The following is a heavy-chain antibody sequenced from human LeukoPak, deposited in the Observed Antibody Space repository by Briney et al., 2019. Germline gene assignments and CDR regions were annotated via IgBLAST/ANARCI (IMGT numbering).Heavy chain of an antibody. CDR1: GYTFTSYD. Sequence: ASVKVSCKASGYTFTSYDINWVRQATGQGLEWMGWMNPNSGNTGYAQKFQGRVTMTRNTSISTAYMELSSLRSEGTAVYYCARLYYYDSSGYPDAFDIWGQGTMVTVSS. CDR3: ARLYYYDSSGYPDAFDI. CDR2: MNPNSGNT. D-gene: IGHD3-22*01. V-gene: IGHV1-8*01. J-gene: IGHJ3*02.